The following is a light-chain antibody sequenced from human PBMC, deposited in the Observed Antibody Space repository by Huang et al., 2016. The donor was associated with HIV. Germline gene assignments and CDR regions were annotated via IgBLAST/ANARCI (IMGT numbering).Light chain of an antibody. CDR1: QSVRDK. Sequence: EIVMTQSPDTLSVSPGERATLSCRASQSVRDKLAWYQQKPGQAPRRLLHATSTRAAGVPARFSGSGSGTEVTLTISSLQSEDCGVYYCQQYESWPPLTFGGGTKVEIK. V-gene: IGKV3-15*01. CDR2: ATS. CDR3: QQYESWPPLT. J-gene: IGKJ4*01.